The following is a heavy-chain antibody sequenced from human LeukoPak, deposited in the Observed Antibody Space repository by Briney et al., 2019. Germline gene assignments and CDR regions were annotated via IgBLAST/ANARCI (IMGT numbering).Heavy chain of an antibody. D-gene: IGHD3-3*01. V-gene: IGHV4-30-4*01. Sequence: SQTLSLTCTVSGGSISSGDSYWSWIRQPPGKGLEWIGYIYYSGSTYYNPSLKSRVTISVDTSKNQFSLKLSSVTAADTAVYYCARERDFWSESGYFDYWGQGTLVTVSS. CDR1: GGSISSGDSY. CDR2: IYYSGST. J-gene: IGHJ4*02. CDR3: ARERDFWSESGYFDY.